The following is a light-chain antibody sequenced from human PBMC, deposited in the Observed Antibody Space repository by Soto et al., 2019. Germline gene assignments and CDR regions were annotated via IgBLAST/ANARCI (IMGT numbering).Light chain of an antibody. Sequence: QSVLTKPPSVSGAPGQRVTISCTGSSSNIGAGYDVHWYQQLPGTAPKLLIYGNSNRPSGVPDRFSGSKSGTSASLADTGLQAEDEADYYCQSYDSSLSGWVFGGGTKVTVL. CDR2: GNS. J-gene: IGLJ3*02. CDR3: QSYDSSLSGWV. V-gene: IGLV1-40*01. CDR1: SSNIGAGYD.